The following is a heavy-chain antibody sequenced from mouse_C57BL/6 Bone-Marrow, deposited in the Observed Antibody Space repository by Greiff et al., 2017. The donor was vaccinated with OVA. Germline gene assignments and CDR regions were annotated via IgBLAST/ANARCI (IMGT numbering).Heavy chain of an antibody. CDR3: ARGYYDYDEGWAMDY. V-gene: IGHV1-52*01. J-gene: IGHJ4*01. D-gene: IGHD2-4*01. CDR2: IDPSDSET. Sequence: QVQLQQPGAELVRPGSSVKLSCKASGYTFTSYWMHWVKQRPIQGLEWIGNIDPSDSETHYNQKFKDKATLTVDNSSSTAYMQLSSLTSEDSAVYYCARGYYDYDEGWAMDYWGQGTSVTVSS. CDR1: GYTFTSYW.